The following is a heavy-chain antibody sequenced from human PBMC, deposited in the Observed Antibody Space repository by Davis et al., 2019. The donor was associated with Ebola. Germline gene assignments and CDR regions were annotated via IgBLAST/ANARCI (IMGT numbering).Heavy chain of an antibody. CDR1: GFTVSSNY. Sequence: PGGSLRPSCAASGFTVSSNYMSWVRQAPGKGLEWVSVIYSGGSTYYADSVKGRFTISRDNSKNTLYLQMNSLRAEDTAVYYCARASETYYYDSREFDYWGQGTLVTVSS. J-gene: IGHJ4*02. CDR2: IYSGGST. V-gene: IGHV3-66*01. CDR3: ARASETYYYDSREFDY. D-gene: IGHD3-22*01.